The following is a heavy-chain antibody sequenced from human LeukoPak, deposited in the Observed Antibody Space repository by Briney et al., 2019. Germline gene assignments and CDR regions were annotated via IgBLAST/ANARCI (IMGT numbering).Heavy chain of an antibody. Sequence: PGGALSVSCAASGFTFSSPWMRWVRQDPEKGVGRAANIGQEGSEKYYVDSVKGRFTISRDNAKNSMYLQMNSLRAEDTAVYYCARDQNLVSWGLDYFDYWGQGTLVTVSS. J-gene: IGHJ4*02. CDR3: ARDQNLVSWGLDYFDY. D-gene: IGHD3-16*01. CDR1: GFTFSSPW. V-gene: IGHV3-7*01. CDR2: IGQEGSEK.